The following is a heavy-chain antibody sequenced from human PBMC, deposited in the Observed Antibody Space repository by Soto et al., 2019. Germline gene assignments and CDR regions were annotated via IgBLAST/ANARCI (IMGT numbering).Heavy chain of an antibody. CDR1: GGAMSSGGYS. V-gene: IGHV4-30-2*01. D-gene: IGHD3-10*01. J-gene: IGHJ5*02. CDR3: DASYHLALEGSWLDP. Sequence: PSETLSLTCAVSGGAMSSGGYSWNWIRQPPGKGLEWLGHIFHSGNTNYTPSLKSRVTISVDKSKNQFSLRLSSVTAADTAVYYCDASYHLALEGSWLDPWGQGTLVTVYS. CDR2: IFHSGNT.